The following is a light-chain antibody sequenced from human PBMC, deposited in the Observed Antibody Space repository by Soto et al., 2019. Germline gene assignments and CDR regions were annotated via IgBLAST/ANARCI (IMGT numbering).Light chain of an antibody. CDR1: SSDVGSYNL. J-gene: IGLJ3*02. CDR3: WSYAGSGTWV. CDR2: EGS. V-gene: IGLV2-23*01. Sequence: QSVLTQPASVSGSPGQSITISCTGTSSDVGSYNLVSWYQQHPGKAPKLMIYEGSKPPAGVCNCFSGSESGNTASLTISGLEAEDEDDYYSWSYAGSGTWVFGGGTQLTVL.